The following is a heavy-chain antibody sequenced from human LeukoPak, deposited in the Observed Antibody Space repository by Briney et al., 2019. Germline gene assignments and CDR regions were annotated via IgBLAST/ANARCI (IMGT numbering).Heavy chain of an antibody. V-gene: IGHV3-64*01. CDR2: ISSNGDTT. CDR1: GFTASSFA. Sequence: RGSLIPACPAAGFTASSFAMDRDSQAPGKGLESVSGISSNGDTTYYANSVKGRFSISRDNSKNTLYLQMGSLRDEDMAVYYCARGGTLTIVRGDHYHESWGQGTLVTVSS. D-gene: IGHD3-22*01. CDR3: ARGGTLTIVRGDHYHES. J-gene: IGHJ5*02.